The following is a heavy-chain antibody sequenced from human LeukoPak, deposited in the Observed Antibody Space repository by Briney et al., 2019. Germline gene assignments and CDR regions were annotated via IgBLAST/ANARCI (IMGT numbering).Heavy chain of an antibody. CDR1: GYTFTSYG. D-gene: IGHD4-23*01. J-gene: IGHJ6*03. Sequence: ASVKVSCKASGYTFTSYGISWVRQAPGQGLEWMGWISAYNGNTNYAQKLQGRVSMTTDTSTSTAYMELRSLRSDDTAVYYCARVAAVTEYYYYNYMDVWGKGTTVTVSS. CDR3: ARVAAVTEYYYYNYMDV. CDR2: ISAYNGNT. V-gene: IGHV1-18*01.